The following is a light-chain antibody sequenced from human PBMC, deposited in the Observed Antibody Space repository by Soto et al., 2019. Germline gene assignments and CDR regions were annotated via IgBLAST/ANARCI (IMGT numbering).Light chain of an antibody. CDR1: QSISNW. Sequence: DSQMTLSPSALPATVEDRVTILCRASQSISNWLAWYQQKPGTAPKVLIYHASNLQSGVPSRFSGSGSGTEFTLTISSLQPDDFATYYCQQYNSYSFAQGAKVDI. V-gene: IGKV1-5*02. CDR3: QQYNSYS. J-gene: IGKJ1*01. CDR2: HAS.